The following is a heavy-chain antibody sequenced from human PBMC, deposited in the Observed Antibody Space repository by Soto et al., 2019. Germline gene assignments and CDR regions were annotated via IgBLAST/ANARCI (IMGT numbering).Heavy chain of an antibody. J-gene: IGHJ3*02. D-gene: IGHD2-21*02. CDR1: GFTFSDYY. V-gene: IGHV3-11*06. Sequence: PXGSLRLSCAASGFTFSDYYMSWIRQAPGKGLEWVSYISSSSSYTNYADSVKGRFTISRDNAKNSLYLQMNSLRAEDTAVYYCARVIEYAQVVTADHDAFDIWGQGTMVTVSS. CDR3: ARVIEYAQVVTADHDAFDI. CDR2: ISSSSSYT.